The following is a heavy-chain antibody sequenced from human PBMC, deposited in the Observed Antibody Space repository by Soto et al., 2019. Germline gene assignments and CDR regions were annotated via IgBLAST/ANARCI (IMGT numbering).Heavy chain of an antibody. CDR2: INPNSGGT. J-gene: IGHJ6*02. CDR3: ARALSSSWSPPSYGMDV. Sequence: ASVKVSCKASGYTFTGYYMHWVRQAPGQGLEWMGWINPNSGGTNYAQKFQGWVTMTRDTSTSTAYMELSRLRSDDTAVYYSARALSSSWSPPSYGMDVWGQGTTVTVSS. CDR1: GYTFTGYY. V-gene: IGHV1-2*04. D-gene: IGHD6-13*01.